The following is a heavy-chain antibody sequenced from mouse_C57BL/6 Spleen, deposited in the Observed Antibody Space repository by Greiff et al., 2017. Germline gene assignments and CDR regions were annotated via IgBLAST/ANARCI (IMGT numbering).Heavy chain of an antibody. V-gene: IGHV1-64*01. CDR1: GYTFTSYW. CDR3: ARGDEYDWYFDV. D-gene: IGHD5-1*01. CDR2: IHPNSGST. J-gene: IGHJ1*03. Sequence: QVQLQQPGAELVKPGASVKLSCKASGYTFTSYWMHWVKQRPGQGLEWIGMIHPNSGSTNYNEKFKSKATLTVDKSSSTAYMQLSSLTSEDSAVYYCARGDEYDWYFDVWGTGTTVTVSS.